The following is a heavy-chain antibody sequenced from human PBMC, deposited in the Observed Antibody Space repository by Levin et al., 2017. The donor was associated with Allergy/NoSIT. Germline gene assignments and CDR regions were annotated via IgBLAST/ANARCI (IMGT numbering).Heavy chain of an antibody. J-gene: IGHJ5*02. D-gene: IGHD6-6*01. CDR3: AREIGQLGWFGP. Sequence: PSETLSLTCTVSGGSISSYYWSWIRQPPGKGLEYIGFIYFSGTTNYSPSLKSRVTMSVDTSKNQFSLKLTSVTAADTAVYYCAREIGQLGWFGPWGQGTLVTVSS. V-gene: IGHV4-59*01. CDR1: GGSISSYY. CDR2: IYFSGTT.